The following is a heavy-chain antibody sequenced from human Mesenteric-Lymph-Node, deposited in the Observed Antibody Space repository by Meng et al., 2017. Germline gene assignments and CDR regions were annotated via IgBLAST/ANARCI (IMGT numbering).Heavy chain of an antibody. CDR3: ARDPVRGDGSNFDC. J-gene: IGHJ4*02. D-gene: IGHD5-24*01. Sequence: SETLSLTCTVSGGSVSSNSDCWGWIRQPPGKGREWIVSFCYSGTTYYNPSLESRVSISIDKSKNQFSLEVNSVTAADTSLYYCARDPVRGDGSNFDCWGQGAQVTVSS. CDR2: FCYSGTT. V-gene: IGHV4-39*07. CDR1: GGSVSSNSDC.